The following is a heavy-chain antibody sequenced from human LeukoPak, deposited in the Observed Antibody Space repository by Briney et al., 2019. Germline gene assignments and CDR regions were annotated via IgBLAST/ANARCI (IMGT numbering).Heavy chain of an antibody. Sequence: GGSLRLSCAASGFTFSSYGMHWVRQAPVKGLEWVAVIWYDGSNKYYADSVKGRFAISRDNSKNTLYLQMNSLRAEDTAVYYCAREPPPVCSSDYWGQGTLVTVSS. CDR2: IWYDGSNK. J-gene: IGHJ4*02. V-gene: IGHV3-33*01. CDR1: GFTFSSYG. CDR3: AREPPPVCSSDY. D-gene: IGHD2-15*01.